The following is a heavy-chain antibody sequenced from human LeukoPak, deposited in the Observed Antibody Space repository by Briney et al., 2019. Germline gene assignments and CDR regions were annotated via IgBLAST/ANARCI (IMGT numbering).Heavy chain of an antibody. D-gene: IGHD5-24*01. Sequence: SAKVSCKASGGTFSSYAISWVRQAPGQGLEWMGGIIPIFGTANYAQKFQGRVTITTDESTSTAYMELSSLRSEDTAVYYCARSADGYNWGYFDYWGQGTLVTVSS. J-gene: IGHJ4*02. CDR1: GGTFSSYA. CDR2: IIPIFGTA. V-gene: IGHV1-69*05. CDR3: ARSADGYNWGYFDY.